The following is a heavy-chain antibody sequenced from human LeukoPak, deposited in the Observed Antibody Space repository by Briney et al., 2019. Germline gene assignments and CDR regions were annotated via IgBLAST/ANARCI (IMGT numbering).Heavy chain of an antibody. D-gene: IGHD5-18*01. J-gene: IGHJ5*02. CDR1: GGSFSGYY. V-gene: IGHV4-34*01. CDR3: ARDLTGQLWSLRWWFDP. Sequence: PSETLSLTCAVYGGSFSGYYWSWIRQPPGKGLEWIGEINHSGSTNYNPSLKSRVTISVDTSKNQFSLKLCSVTAADTAVYYCARDLTGQLWSLRWWFDPWGQGTLVTVSS. CDR2: INHSGST.